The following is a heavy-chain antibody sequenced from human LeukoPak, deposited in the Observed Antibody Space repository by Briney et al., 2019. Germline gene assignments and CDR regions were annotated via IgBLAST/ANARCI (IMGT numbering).Heavy chain of an antibody. CDR1: GFTVSSNY. CDR3: AREGTYDYGDNGYFDY. V-gene: IGHV3-66*01. J-gene: IGHJ4*02. CDR2: IYSGGST. D-gene: IGHD4-17*01. Sequence: GGSLRLSCAASGFTVSSNYMSWVRQAPGKGLEWVSVIYSGGSTYYADSVKGRFTISRDNSKNTLYLQMNSLRAEDTAVYYCAREGTYDYGDNGYFDYWGQGTLVTVSS.